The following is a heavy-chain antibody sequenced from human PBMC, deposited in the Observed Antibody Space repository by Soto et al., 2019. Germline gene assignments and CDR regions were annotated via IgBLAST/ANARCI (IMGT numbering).Heavy chain of an antibody. Sequence: WGSLRLACSASGFTFSSYALHWFRQAPGKGLEWVAVISYDGINKYYADSVKGRFTISRDKSKNTLYLLMNSLRAEDTAVYYCARDEIAAALSGMDVWGQGTTVTVSS. CDR1: GFTFSSYA. CDR2: ISYDGINK. V-gene: IGHV3-30-3*01. J-gene: IGHJ6*02. D-gene: IGHD6-13*01. CDR3: ARDEIAAALSGMDV.